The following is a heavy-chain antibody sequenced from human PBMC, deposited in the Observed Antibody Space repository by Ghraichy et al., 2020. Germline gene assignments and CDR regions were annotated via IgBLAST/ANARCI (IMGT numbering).Heavy chain of an antibody. CDR1: GFTFSSYS. V-gene: IGHV3-48*04. CDR2: ISSSSSTI. D-gene: IGHD2-2*01. Sequence: GGSLRLSCAASGFTFSSYSMNWVRQAPGKGLEWVSYISSSSSTIYYADSVKGRFTISRDNAKNSLYLQMNSLRAEDTAVYYCARETRYCSSTSCRLRAFDIWGQGTMVTVSS. CDR3: ARETRYCSSTSCRLRAFDI. J-gene: IGHJ3*02.